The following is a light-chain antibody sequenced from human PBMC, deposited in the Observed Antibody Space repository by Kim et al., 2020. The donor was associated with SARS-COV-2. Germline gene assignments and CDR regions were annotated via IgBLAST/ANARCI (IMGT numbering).Light chain of an antibody. Sequence: SVSPGERATLSCRASQSVSSNLAGYQQKRGQAPRLLIYDASNRATGNPARFSGSGSGTDFTLTISSLEPEDFAVYYCQQRSNWPVTFGQGTKLEI. J-gene: IGKJ2*01. CDR1: QSVSSN. V-gene: IGKV3-11*01. CDR2: DAS. CDR3: QQRSNWPVT.